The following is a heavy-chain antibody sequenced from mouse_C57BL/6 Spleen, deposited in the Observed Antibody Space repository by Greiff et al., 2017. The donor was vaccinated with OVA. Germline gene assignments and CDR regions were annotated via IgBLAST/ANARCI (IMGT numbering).Heavy chain of an antibody. CDR2: IYPGDGDT. J-gene: IGHJ1*03. Sequence: QVQLQQSGPELVKPGASVKISCKASGYAFSSSWMNWVKQRPGKGLEWIGRIYPGDGDTNYNGKFKGKATLTADKSSSTANMQLSSLTAEDSAVYFVARYYGSSYNWYFDVWGTGTTVTVSS. D-gene: IGHD1-1*01. CDR3: ARYYGSSYNWYFDV. V-gene: IGHV1-82*01. CDR1: GYAFSSSW.